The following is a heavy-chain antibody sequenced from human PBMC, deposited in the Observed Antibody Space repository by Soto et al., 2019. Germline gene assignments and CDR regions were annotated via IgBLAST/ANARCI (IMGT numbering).Heavy chain of an antibody. J-gene: IGHJ4*02. D-gene: IGHD2-8*01. V-gene: IGHV1-69*06. CDR3: ARDGSYCTKGVCFYYLDY. Sequence: QMQLVQSGAEAKTPGSSVKVSCKASGGSLNNYAVSWVRQAPGHGLEWMGRIIPLFGKADYARKLQGRVTLTADKYTNTAYMELSSLRSEDTAMYFCARDGSYCTKGVCFYYLDYWGQGTLVTVSS. CDR2: IIPLFGKA. CDR1: GGSLNNYA.